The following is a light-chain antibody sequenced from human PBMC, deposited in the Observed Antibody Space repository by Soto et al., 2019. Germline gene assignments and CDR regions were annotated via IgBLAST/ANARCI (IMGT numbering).Light chain of an antibody. V-gene: IGLV1-51*01. CDR2: DDN. CDR3: GSWDSSLTAYL. J-gene: IGLJ1*01. CDR1: SSNIGGNS. Sequence: QSVLTQPPSVSAAPGQKVTISCSGSSSNIGGNSVSWYQQLPGTAPKLLIYDDNKRPSGIPDRFSGSKSGTSATLGITGFQTGDEADYYCGSWDSSLTAYLLGTATKLTV.